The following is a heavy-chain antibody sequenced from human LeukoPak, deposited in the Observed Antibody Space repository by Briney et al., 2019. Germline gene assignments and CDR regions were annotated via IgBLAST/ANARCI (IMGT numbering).Heavy chain of an antibody. CDR2: INPSGGST. J-gene: IGHJ4*02. CDR1: GYTFTSYY. CDR3: ARDWFRQQLVRGLLLH. Sequence: GASVKVSCKASGYTFTSYYMHWVRQAPGQGLEWMGIINPSGGSTSYAQKFRGRVTMTRDTSTSTVYMELSSLRSEDTAVYYCARDWFRQQLVRGLLLHWGQGTLVTVSS. V-gene: IGHV1-46*01. D-gene: IGHD6-13*01.